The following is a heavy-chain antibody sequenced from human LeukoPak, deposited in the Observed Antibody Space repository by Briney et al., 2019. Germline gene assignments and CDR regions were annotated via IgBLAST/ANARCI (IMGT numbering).Heavy chain of an antibody. CDR1: GVSFSGYY. V-gene: IGHV4-34*01. Sequence: SETLSLTCAVYGVSFSGYYWSWIRQPPGKGLEWIGEINHSGSTNYNPSLKSRVTISVDTSKNQFSLKLSSVTAADTAVYYCAREWGEYHFDYWGQGTLVTVSS. CDR2: INHSGST. D-gene: IGHD1-26*01. J-gene: IGHJ4*02. CDR3: AREWGEYHFDY.